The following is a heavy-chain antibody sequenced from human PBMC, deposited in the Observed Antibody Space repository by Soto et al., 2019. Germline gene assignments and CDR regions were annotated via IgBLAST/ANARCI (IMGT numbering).Heavy chain of an antibody. CDR2: IIPILGIA. CDR1: GGTFSSYS. CDR3: ARDGDYYGSGSRPFDF. D-gene: IGHD3-10*01. V-gene: IGHV1-69*04. Sequence: SVKVSCKASGGTFSSYSISWVRQAPGQGLEWMGRIIPILGIANYAQKFQGRVTITADKSTSTAYMELSSLRSEDTAVYYCARDGDYYGSGSRPFDFWGQGTLVTVSS. J-gene: IGHJ4*02.